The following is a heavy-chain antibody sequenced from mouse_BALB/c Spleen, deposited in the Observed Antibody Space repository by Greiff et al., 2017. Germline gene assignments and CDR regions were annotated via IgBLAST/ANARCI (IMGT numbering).Heavy chain of an antibody. CDR3: ASDYRYDGYAMDY. V-gene: IGHV1S127*01. Sequence: VQLQQSGPELVRPGASVKMSCKASGYTFTSYWMHWVKQRPGQGLEWIGMIDPSNSETRLNQKFKDKATLNVDKSSNTAYMQLSSLTSEDSAVYYCASDYRYDGYAMDYWGQGTSVTVSS. J-gene: IGHJ4*01. CDR1: GYTFTSYW. D-gene: IGHD2-14*01. CDR2: IDPSNSET.